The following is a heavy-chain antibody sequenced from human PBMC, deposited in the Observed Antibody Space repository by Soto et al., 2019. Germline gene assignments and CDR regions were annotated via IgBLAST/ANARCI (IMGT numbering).Heavy chain of an antibody. CDR1: GFTFSSYW. D-gene: IGHD2-15*01. Sequence: EVQLVESGGGLVQPGGSLRLSCTASGFTFSSYWMHWVRQAPGKGLVWVSRIKYDGSSTSYADSVKGRFTISRDNAKNTVHLQMNSLRAEDTAVYSCARGIKNYYGVDVWGQGTTVPVSS. CDR2: IKYDGSST. V-gene: IGHV3-74*01. CDR3: ARGIKNYYGVDV. J-gene: IGHJ6*02.